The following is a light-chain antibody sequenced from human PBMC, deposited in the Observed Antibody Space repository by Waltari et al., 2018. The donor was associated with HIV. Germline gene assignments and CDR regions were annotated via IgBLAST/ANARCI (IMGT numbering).Light chain of an antibody. J-gene: IGLJ3*02. CDR2: DVT. V-gene: IGLV2-11*01. CDR3: CSYAGVYTLV. CDR1: SSDVGVYNY. Sequence: QSALTQPRSVSGSPGQSVTISCTGTSSDVGVYNYVHCYQQHLGQAPKLMIYDVTKRPSGVPYRISATKSGNTASLTISGHQAEYEADYFCCSYAGVYTLVFGGGTKLTVL.